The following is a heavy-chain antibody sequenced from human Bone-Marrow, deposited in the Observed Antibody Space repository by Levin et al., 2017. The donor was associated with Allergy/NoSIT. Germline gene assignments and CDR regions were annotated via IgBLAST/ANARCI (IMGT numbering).Heavy chain of an antibody. D-gene: IGHD3-10*01. Sequence: LRLSCTVSAGSINSGGYYWSWIRHHPGRGLEWIGYVHDSGDTFYNPSLKSRVSISADTSKSQFSLKLNSVTAADTATYFCARGVYYGSGKNYNGRVFDFWGQGTLVTVSS. CDR2: VHDSGDT. V-gene: IGHV4-31*03. J-gene: IGHJ4*02. CDR3: ARGVYYGSGKNYNGRVFDF. CDR1: AGSINSGGYY.